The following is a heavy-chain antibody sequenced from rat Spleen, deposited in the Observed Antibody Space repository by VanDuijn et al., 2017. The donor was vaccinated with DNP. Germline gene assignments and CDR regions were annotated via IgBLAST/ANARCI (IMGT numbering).Heavy chain of an antibody. CDR3: ASRPPPTRGPFDY. Sequence: EVQLVESGGGLVQPGRSLKLSCAVSRITFSDHNMAWVRQAPKKGLEWVATISSDGSDTYYRDSVKGRFTSSRDNARSTLYLQVDSLRSEDTATYYCASRPPPTRGPFDYWGQGVAVTVSS. V-gene: IGHV5-7*01. J-gene: IGHJ2*01. CDR2: ISSDGSDT. CDR1: RITFSDHN. D-gene: IGHD1-4*01.